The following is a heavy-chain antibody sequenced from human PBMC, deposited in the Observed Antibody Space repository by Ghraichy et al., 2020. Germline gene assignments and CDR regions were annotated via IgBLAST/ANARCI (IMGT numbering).Heavy chain of an antibody. CDR3: AKGFTYFDY. Sequence: LSLTCAASGFIFNNYAMSWGRQAPGKGLEWVSAISGGSDNIYYGDSVKGRFTISRDNSKNTLFLQMSSLRAEDTAVYYCAKGFTYFDYWGQGNLVTVSS. CDR1: GFIFNNYA. V-gene: IGHV3-23*01. D-gene: IGHD3-10*01. J-gene: IGHJ4*02. CDR2: ISGGSDNI.